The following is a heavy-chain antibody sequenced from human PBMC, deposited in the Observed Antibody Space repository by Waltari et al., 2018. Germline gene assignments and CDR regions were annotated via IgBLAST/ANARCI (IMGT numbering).Heavy chain of an antibody. CDR2: VEPEDGET. J-gene: IGHJ3*01. D-gene: IGHD6-19*01. CDR1: GYTFSDYS. CDR3: ATALGDSSSASRPFDF. V-gene: IGHV1-69-2*01. Sequence: EVQLLQSGAELKEPGTTVRISCKVSGYTFSDYSIHWVQQSPGKGLRWMGLVEPEDGETIYADNFQGRVTISADTSTDTAFMELSSLRSEDTAVFYCATALGDSSSASRPFDFWGQGTMITVSS.